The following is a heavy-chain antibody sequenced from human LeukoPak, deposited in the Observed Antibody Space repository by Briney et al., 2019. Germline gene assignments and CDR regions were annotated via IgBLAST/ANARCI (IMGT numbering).Heavy chain of an antibody. CDR1: GGSISSGSYY. CDR3: ATELRWKDH. V-gene: IGHV4-61*02. CDR2: IYTSGST. J-gene: IGHJ4*02. D-gene: IGHD4-23*01. Sequence: KSSETLSLTCTVSGGSISSGSYYWSWIRQPAGKGLEWIGRIYTSGSTNYNPSLKSRVTISVDTSKNQFSLKLSSVTAADTAVYYCATELRWKDHWGQGTLVTVSS.